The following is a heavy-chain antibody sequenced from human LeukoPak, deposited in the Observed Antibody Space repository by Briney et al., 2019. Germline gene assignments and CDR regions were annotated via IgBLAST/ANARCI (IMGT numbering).Heavy chain of an antibody. J-gene: IGHJ4*02. D-gene: IGHD5-24*01. V-gene: IGHV3-23*01. CDR2: ISGSGGST. CDR3: ARGNGATDYFDY. Sequence: GGSLRLSCAASGFTFSSYAMSWVRQAPGKGLEWVSAISGSGGSTYYADSVKGRFTISRDNSKNTLYLQMNSLRAEDTAVYYCARGNGATDYFDYWGQGTLVTVSS. CDR1: GFTFSSYA.